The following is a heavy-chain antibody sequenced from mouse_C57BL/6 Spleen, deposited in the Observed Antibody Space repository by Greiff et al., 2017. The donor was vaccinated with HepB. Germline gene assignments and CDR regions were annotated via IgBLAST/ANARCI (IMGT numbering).Heavy chain of an antibody. Sequence: VQLQQPGTELVKPGASVKLSCKASGYTFTSYWMHWVKQRPGQGLEWIGNINPSNGGTNYNEKFKSKATLTVDKSSSTAYMQLSSLTSEDSAVYYCARSHSTVGGAMDYWGQGTSGTVSS. CDR2: INPSNGGT. CDR1: GYTFTSYW. J-gene: IGHJ4*01. D-gene: IGHD1-1*01. V-gene: IGHV1-53*01. CDR3: ARSHSTVGGAMDY.